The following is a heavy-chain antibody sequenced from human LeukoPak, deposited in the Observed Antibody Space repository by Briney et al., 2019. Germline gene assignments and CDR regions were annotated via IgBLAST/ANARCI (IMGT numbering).Heavy chain of an antibody. V-gene: IGHV7-4-1*02. CDR1: GYTFTSYA. D-gene: IGHD6-19*01. J-gene: IGHJ4*02. CDR2: INTNTGNP. CDR3: ARGKTRQWLVSVNDY. Sequence: ASVKVSCKASGYTFTSYAMNWVRQAPGQGLEWMGWINTNTGNPTYAQGFTGRFVFSLGTSVSTAYLQISSLKAEDTAVYYCARGKTRQWLVSVNDYWGQGTLVTVSS.